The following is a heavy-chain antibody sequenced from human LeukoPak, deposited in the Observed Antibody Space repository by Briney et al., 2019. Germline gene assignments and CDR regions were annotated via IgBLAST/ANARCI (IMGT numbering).Heavy chain of an antibody. J-gene: IGHJ6*02. CDR1: GGSFSGYY. CDR2: INHSGST. Sequence: PSETLSLTCAVYGGSFSGYYWSWIRQPPGKGLEWIGEINHSGSTNYNPSLKSRVTISVDTSKNQLSLKLSSVTAADTAVYYCARLFGYGSGSYYFSGYYYGMDVWGQGTTVNVSS. V-gene: IGHV4-34*01. CDR3: ARLFGYGSGSYYFSGYYYGMDV. D-gene: IGHD3-10*01.